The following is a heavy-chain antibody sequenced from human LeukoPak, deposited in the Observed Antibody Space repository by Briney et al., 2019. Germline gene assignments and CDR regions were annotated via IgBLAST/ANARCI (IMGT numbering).Heavy chain of an antibody. J-gene: IGHJ3*02. V-gene: IGHV4-39*01. CDR2: IYYSGST. CDR1: GGSISSSTYY. CDR3: ARLPVATDI. Sequence: SETLSLTCTVSGGSISSSTYYWGWIRQPPGTGLEWIASIYYSGSTYYNPSLKSRVTISVDTSKNQFSLKVSSVTAADTAVYYCARLPVATDIWGQGTMVTVSS.